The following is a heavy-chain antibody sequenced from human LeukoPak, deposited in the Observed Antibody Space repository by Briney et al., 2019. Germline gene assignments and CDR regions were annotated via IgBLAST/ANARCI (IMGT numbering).Heavy chain of an antibody. V-gene: IGHV4-59*06. D-gene: IGHD1-1*01. CDR2: IYYSGST. CDR3: ALGTSNLDVFDY. CDR1: IDSITSYY. J-gene: IGHJ4*02. Sequence: SETLSLTCSVPIDSITSYYWSWIRQPPGKGLEWIGYIYYSGSTDYSPSLKSRVTISVDTSKNQFSLKLSSVTAADTAVYYCALGTSNLDVFDYWGQGTLVTVSS.